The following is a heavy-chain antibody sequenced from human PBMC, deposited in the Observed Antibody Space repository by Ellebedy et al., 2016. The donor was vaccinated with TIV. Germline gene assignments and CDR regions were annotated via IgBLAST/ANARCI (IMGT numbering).Heavy chain of an antibody. CDR1: GFTFSSYS. V-gene: IGHV3-21*01. D-gene: IGHD1-26*01. J-gene: IGHJ6*02. CDR3: ARDGLEWELLVRMGTYYGMDV. Sequence: GESLKISXAASGFTFSSYSMNWVRQAPGKGLEWVSSISSSSSYIYYADSVKGRFTISRDNAKNSLYLQMNSLRAEDTAVYYCARDGLEWELLVRMGTYYGMDVWGQGTTVTVSS. CDR2: ISSSSSYI.